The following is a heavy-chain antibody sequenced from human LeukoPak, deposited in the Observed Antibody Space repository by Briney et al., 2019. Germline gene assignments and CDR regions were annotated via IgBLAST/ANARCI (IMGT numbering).Heavy chain of an antibody. J-gene: IGHJ4*02. CDR2: ISWNSGSI. CDR1: GFTFDDYA. CDR3: AKDTPVDD. Sequence: PGRSLRLSCAASGFTFDDYAMHWVRQAPGKGLEWVSGISWNSGSIGYADSVKGRFTISRDNAKNSLYLQMNSLRAEDTALYYCAKDTPVDDGGQGTLVTVSS. V-gene: IGHV3-9*01.